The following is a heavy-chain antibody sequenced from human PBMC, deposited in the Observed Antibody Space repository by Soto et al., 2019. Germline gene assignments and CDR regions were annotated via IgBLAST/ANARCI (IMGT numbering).Heavy chain of an antibody. CDR2: IKQDGSER. Sequence: GGSLRLSCAVSGFTFSTYWMSWVRQAPGRGLEWVANIKQDGSERYYVDSVKGRFTISRDNAKNSLHLQMNSLRAEDTAVYYCAVNPTRGYLSGYWGQRTLVTVSS. V-gene: IGHV3-7*01. J-gene: IGHJ4*02. D-gene: IGHD3-3*01. CDR3: AVNPTRGYLSGY. CDR1: GFTFSTYW.